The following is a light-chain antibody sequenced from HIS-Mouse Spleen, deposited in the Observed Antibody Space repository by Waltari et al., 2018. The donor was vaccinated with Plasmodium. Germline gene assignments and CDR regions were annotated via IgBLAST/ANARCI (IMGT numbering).Light chain of an antibody. Sequence: SYELTQPPSVSVSPGQTARITCSGDALPKKYAYWYQQKSGQAPVLVLYEDSKRPSGIPGRFAGSSSGTIATLTISGAQVEDEADYYCYSTDSSGNHRVFGGGTKLTVL. CDR1: ALPKKY. J-gene: IGLJ3*02. CDR2: EDS. V-gene: IGLV3-10*01. CDR3: YSTDSSGNHRV.